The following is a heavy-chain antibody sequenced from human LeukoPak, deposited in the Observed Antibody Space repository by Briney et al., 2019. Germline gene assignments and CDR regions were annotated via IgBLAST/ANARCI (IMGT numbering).Heavy chain of an antibody. CDR2: INPNSGGT. J-gene: IGHJ5*02. CDR1: GYTFTGYY. CDR3: ARFRYCSDTSCYGSSWFDP. V-gene: IGHV1-2*02. Sequence: ASVKVSCKAYGYTFTGYYMHWVRQAPGQGLEWMGWINPNSGGTKCSQKFQGRVTMTRDTSISTAYMELGSLRSDDTAVYYCARFRYCSDTSCYGSSWFDPWGQGTLVTVSS. D-gene: IGHD2-2*01.